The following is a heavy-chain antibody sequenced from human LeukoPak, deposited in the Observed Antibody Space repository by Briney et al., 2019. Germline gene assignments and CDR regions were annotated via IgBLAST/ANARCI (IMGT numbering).Heavy chain of an antibody. Sequence: GGSLRLSCAASGFTFSSYAMSWVRQAPGKGLEWVSAISGSGGSTYYADSVKGRFTISRDNSKNTLYLQMNSLRAEDTAVYYCARDDGDGPDYYDSSGYYTLIDYWGQGTLVTVSS. V-gene: IGHV3-23*01. J-gene: IGHJ4*02. D-gene: IGHD3-22*01. CDR3: ARDDGDGPDYYDSSGYYTLIDY. CDR2: ISGSGGST. CDR1: GFTFSSYA.